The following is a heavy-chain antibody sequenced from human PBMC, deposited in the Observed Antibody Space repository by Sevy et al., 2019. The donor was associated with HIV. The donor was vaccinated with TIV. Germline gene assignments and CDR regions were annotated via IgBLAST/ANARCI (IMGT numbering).Heavy chain of an antibody. V-gene: IGHV3-23*01. CDR2: ISGSGGFT. CDR3: AKDPLNIAARFDY. J-gene: IGHJ4*02. D-gene: IGHD6-6*01. Sequence: GGSLRLSCAASGFIFSGSAMSWVRQAPGKGPEWVASISGSGGFTYYADSVKGRFTISRDNFKNTVDLEMKSLRAEDTAVYYCAKDPLNIAARFDYWGQGTLVTVSS. CDR1: GFIFSGSA.